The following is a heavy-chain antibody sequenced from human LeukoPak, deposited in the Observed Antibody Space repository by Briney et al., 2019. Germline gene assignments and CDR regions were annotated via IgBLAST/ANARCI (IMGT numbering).Heavy chain of an antibody. CDR1: GASMSGNY. CDR2: MYYSGST. CDR3: ARGHYGMDV. Sequence: SETLSLTCSVSGASMSGNYWSWIRQPPGKGLEWIGYMYYSGSTNYNPSLKSRVTISVDMSKNQISLKLASVTAADTAVYHCARGHYGMDVWGQGTTVTVSS. V-gene: IGHV4-59*01. J-gene: IGHJ6*02.